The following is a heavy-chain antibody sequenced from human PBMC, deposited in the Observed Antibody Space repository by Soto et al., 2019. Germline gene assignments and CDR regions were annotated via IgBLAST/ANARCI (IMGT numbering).Heavy chain of an antibody. D-gene: IGHD6-19*01. J-gene: IGHJ6*03. CDR1: GYTFTSYD. CDR3: ARGRIAVAGTDYYYYMDV. Sequence: ASVKVSCKASGYTFTSYDINWVRQATGQGLEWMGWMNPNSGNTGCAQKFQGRVTMTRNTSISTAYMELSSLRSEDTAVYYCARGRIAVAGTDYYYYMDVWGKGTTVTVSS. V-gene: IGHV1-8*01. CDR2: MNPNSGNT.